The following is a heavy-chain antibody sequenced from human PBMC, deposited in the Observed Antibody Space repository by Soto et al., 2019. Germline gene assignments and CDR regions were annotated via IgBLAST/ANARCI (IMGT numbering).Heavy chain of an antibody. D-gene: IGHD6-6*01. J-gene: IGHJ6*02. CDR2: ISSSGSTI. CDR3: ARDSSSSQTYYYYGMDV. CDR1: GFTFSSYE. V-gene: IGHV3-48*03. Sequence: PGGSLRLSCAASGFTFSSYEMNWVRQAPGKGLEWVSYISSSGSTIYYADSVKGRFTISRDNAKNSLYLQMNSLRAEDTAVYYCARDSSSSQTYYYYGMDVWGQGTTVTVSS.